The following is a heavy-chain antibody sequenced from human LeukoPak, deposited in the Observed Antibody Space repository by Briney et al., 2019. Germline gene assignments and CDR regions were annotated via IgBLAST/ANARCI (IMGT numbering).Heavy chain of an antibody. J-gene: IGHJ4*02. Sequence: GGSPRLSCAASGFTFSSFGMSWVRQAPGKGLEWVSTISGSGSITYYADSMKGRFTISRDNSKNTLYLQVNSLRAEDTAVYYCAKDLWSVVTLTLDYWGQGTLVTVSS. CDR3: AKDLWSVVTLTLDY. D-gene: IGHD2-21*02. V-gene: IGHV3-23*01. CDR2: ISGSGSIT. CDR1: GFTFSSFG.